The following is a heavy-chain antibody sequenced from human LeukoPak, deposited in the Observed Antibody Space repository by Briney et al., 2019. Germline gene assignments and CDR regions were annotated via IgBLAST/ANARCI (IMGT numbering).Heavy chain of an antibody. V-gene: IGHV4-4*02. Sequence: SGTLSLTCAVSGGSIRSSNWRSWVRPPPGKGLEWIGEIYHSGSTNYNPSLKSRVTISVDKSKNQFSLKLSSVTAADTAVYYCARDYKNYYDSSGPLGYWGQGTLVTVSS. CDR1: GGSIRSSNW. CDR3: ARDYKNYYDSSGPLGY. CDR2: IYHSGST. J-gene: IGHJ4*02. D-gene: IGHD3-22*01.